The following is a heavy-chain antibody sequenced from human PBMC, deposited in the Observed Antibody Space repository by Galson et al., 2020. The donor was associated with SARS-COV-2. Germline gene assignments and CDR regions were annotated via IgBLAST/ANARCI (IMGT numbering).Heavy chain of an antibody. D-gene: IGHD6-13*01. J-gene: IGHJ4*02. Sequence: GESLKISCEASGFTFSDYAMSWVRQAPGKGLEWVSVYSGEKTYYADSVKGRFTISRDNSKNTLDLEINSLRAEDTAVYYCAKGRHSSSLFFDHWGQGTQVAVSS. V-gene: IGHV3-23*05. CDR1: GFTFSDYA. CDR2: YSGEKT. CDR3: AKGRHSSSLFFDH.